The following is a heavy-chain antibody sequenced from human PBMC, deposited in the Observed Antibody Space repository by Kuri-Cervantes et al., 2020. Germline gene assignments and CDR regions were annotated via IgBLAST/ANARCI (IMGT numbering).Heavy chain of an antibody. V-gene: IGHV4-61*01. Sequence: GSLRLSCTVSGGSASSRSWYWGWIRQPPGKGLEWIGYIYYSGSTNYNPSLKSRVTISVDTSKNQFSLKLSSVTAADTAVYYCARGIAAHRVSYYYYYMDVWGKGTTVTVSS. J-gene: IGHJ6*03. CDR1: GGSASSRSWY. CDR2: IYYSGST. D-gene: IGHD6-13*01. CDR3: ARGIAAHRVSYYYYYMDV.